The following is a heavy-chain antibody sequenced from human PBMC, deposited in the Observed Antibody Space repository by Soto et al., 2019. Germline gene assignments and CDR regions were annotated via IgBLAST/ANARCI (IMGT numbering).Heavy chain of an antibody. V-gene: IGHV1-58*02. D-gene: IGHD2-2*01. CDR2: IVVGSGDT. Sequence: ASVKVSCKASGFTFSNSAIQWMRQARGERLEWIGWIVVGSGDTNYAQKIQERVTIIRDMSTSTSYMELSSLTSEDTAVYYCVLCTTTSCYGKFDYWGQGTLVTVSS. CDR3: VLCTTTSCYGKFDY. CDR1: GFTFSNSA. J-gene: IGHJ4*02.